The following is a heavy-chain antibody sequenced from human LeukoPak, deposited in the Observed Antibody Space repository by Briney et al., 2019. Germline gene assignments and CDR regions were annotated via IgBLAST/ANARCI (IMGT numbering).Heavy chain of an antibody. CDR1: GFTFSSYA. D-gene: IGHD6-13*01. CDR3: AKSHLQIAAANFDY. CDR2: VSGSGGST. V-gene: IGHV3-23*01. Sequence: GGSLRLSCAASGFTFSSYAMSWVRQAPGKGLEWVSAVSGSGGSTYYAHSVKGRFTISRDNSKNTLYLQVNSLKAEGTAVYYCAKSHLQIAAANFDYWGQGTLVTVSS. J-gene: IGHJ4*02.